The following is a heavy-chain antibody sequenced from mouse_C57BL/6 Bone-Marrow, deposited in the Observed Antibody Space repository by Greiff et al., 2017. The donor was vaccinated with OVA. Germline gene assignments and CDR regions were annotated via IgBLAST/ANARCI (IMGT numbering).Heavy chain of an antibody. Sequence: QVQLQQSGAELARPGASVKMSCKASGYTFTSYAMHWVKQRPGQGLEWIGYINPSSGYTKYNQKFKDKATLTADKSSSTAYMQLSSLTSEDSAVYYCARSLIYYYGSRYYWGQGTTLTVSS. D-gene: IGHD1-1*01. CDR3: ARSLIYYYGSRYY. V-gene: IGHV1-4*01. CDR2: INPSSGYT. CDR1: GYTFTSYA. J-gene: IGHJ2*01.